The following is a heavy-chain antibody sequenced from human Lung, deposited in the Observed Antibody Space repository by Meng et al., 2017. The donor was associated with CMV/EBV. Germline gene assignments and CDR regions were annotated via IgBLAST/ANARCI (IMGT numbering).Heavy chain of an antibody. Sequence: SSCWGWSRQPPGEGLEWSGNNYYSGNTYHNPSLKRRVTKSGDTSKNQFSLKLSSVTAADTAVYYCAREMGSYSNYHYYYYYGMDVWGQGTTVTVS. J-gene: IGHJ6*02. CDR1: SSC. V-gene: IGHV4-39*07. CDR2: NYYSGNT. CDR3: AREMGSYSNYHYYYYYGMDV. D-gene: IGHD4-11*01.